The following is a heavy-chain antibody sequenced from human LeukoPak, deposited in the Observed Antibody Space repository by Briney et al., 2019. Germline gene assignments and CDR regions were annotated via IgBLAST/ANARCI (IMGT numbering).Heavy chain of an antibody. CDR1: GYSFTSYW. V-gene: IGHV5-51*01. D-gene: IGHD3-22*01. Sequence: GESLKISCKGSGYSFTSYWIGWVRQMPGKGLEWMGIIYPGDSDTRYSPSFQGQVTISADKSISTAYLQWGSLKASGTAMYYCARLYYYDSSGYYPRPGAIDYWGQGTLVTVSS. J-gene: IGHJ4*02. CDR3: ARLYYYDSSGYYPRPGAIDY. CDR2: IYPGDSDT.